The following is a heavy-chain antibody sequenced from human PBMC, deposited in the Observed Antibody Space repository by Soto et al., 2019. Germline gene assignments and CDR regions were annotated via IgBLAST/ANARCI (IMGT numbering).Heavy chain of an antibody. J-gene: IGHJ4*02. CDR2: ITRSADLS. Sequence: GGSLRLSCEASGFDFSSYSITWVRQAPGKGLEYVSGITRSADLSFYADSVRGRFTVSRDNFKNMAYLEMNNLRVEDTAVYYCAKWSGFGDLWGQGTLVTVSS. CDR3: AKWSGFGDL. D-gene: IGHD3-10*01. CDR1: GFDFSSYS. V-gene: IGHV3-23*01.